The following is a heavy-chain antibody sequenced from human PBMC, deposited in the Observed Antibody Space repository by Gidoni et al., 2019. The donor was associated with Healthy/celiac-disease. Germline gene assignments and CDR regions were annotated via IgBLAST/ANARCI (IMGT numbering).Heavy chain of an antibody. V-gene: IGHV3-7*01. D-gene: IGHD2-8*01. J-gene: IGHJ4*02. CDR2: IKQDGSEK. Sequence: MSWVRQAPGKGLEWVANIKQDGSEKYYVDSVKGRFTIYRDNAKNSLYLQMNSLRAEDTAVYHCASGGMLPTEYFDYWGQGTLVTVSS. CDR3: ASGGMLPTEYFDY.